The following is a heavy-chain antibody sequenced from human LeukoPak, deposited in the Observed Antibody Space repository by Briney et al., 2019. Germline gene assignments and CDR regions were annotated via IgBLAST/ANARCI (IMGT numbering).Heavy chain of an antibody. J-gene: IGHJ3*02. D-gene: IGHD3-22*01. Sequence: PGRSLRLSCAASGFTFSSYGMHWVRQAPGKGLEWVAVIWYDGSNKYYADSVKGRFTISRDNSKNTLYLQMNSLRAEDTAVYYCAKVRYDSSGYRAFCIWGQGTIGTVSS. V-gene: IGHV3-33*06. CDR1: GFTFSSYG. CDR3: AKVRYDSSGYRAFCI. CDR2: IWYDGSNK.